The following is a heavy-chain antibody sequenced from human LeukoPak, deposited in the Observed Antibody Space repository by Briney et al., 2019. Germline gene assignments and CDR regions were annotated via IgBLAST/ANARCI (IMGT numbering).Heavy chain of an antibody. J-gene: IGHJ4*02. CDR3: ARDGRSGNFDK. D-gene: IGHD1-26*01. CDR1: GFTFSGYW. Sequence: GGSLRLSCAASGFTFSGYWMHWVRQAPGKDLAWVSVIRSDGSITTYADSVKGRFTISRDTAKNTVYLQMNSLRAEDTAVYYCARDGRSGNFDKWGQGTLVSVSS. V-gene: IGHV3-74*01. CDR2: IRSDGSIT.